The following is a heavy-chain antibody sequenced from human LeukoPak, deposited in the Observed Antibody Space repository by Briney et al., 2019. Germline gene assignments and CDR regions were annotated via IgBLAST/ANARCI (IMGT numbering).Heavy chain of an antibody. CDR3: ATARHSGYSSSCCDY. D-gene: IGHD6-13*01. CDR1: GYTLTELS. V-gene: IGHV1-24*01. Sequence: ASVKVSCKVSGYTLTELSMHWVRQAPGKGLEWMGGFDPEDGETIYAQKFQGRVTMTEDTSTDTAYMELSSLRSEDTAVYYCATARHSGYSSSCCDYWGQGTLVTVSS. CDR2: FDPEDGET. J-gene: IGHJ4*02.